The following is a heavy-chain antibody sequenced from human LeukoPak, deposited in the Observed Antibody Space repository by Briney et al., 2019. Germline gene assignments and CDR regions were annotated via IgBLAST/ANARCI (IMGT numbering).Heavy chain of an antibody. D-gene: IGHD2-2*03. CDR3: TRDHGYCSSTSCYEDWFDP. CDR1: GFTFSDYY. Sequence: GGSLRLSCAASGFTFSDYYVSWIRQAPGKGLEWVSYISSSGSTIYYADSVKGRFTISRDNAKNSLYLQMNSLRAEDTAVYYCTRDHGYCSSTSCYEDWFDPWGQGTLVTVSS. J-gene: IGHJ5*02. V-gene: IGHV3-11*01. CDR2: ISSSGSTI.